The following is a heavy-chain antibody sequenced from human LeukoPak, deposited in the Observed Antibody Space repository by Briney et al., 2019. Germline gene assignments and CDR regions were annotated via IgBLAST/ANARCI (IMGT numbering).Heavy chain of an antibody. CDR1: GGPTSSHY. D-gene: IGHD6-6*01. J-gene: IGHJ6*02. CDR2: IYYSGST. V-gene: IGHV4-59*11. Sequence: RPSGTLSLTCTVTGGPTSSHYWSWIRQPTVKGLERIGYIYYSGSTNYNPSLKSRVTISVDTSKNQFSLKLSSVTAADTAVYYCARAGDSSSSNYYYGLDVWGQGTTVTVSS. CDR3: ARAGDSSSSNYYYGLDV.